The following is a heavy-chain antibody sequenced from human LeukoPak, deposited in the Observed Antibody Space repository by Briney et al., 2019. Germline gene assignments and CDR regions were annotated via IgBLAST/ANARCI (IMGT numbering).Heavy chain of an antibody. Sequence: GSLRLSCAASGFTFSSYGMHWVRQAPGKGLEWVAVISYDGSNKYYADSVKGRFTISRDNSKNTLYLQMNSLRAEDTAVYYCAKGNRWLQFGYWGQGTLVTVSS. CDR2: ISYDGSNK. D-gene: IGHD5-24*01. CDR1: GFTFSSYG. V-gene: IGHV3-30*18. J-gene: IGHJ4*02. CDR3: AKGNRWLQFGY.